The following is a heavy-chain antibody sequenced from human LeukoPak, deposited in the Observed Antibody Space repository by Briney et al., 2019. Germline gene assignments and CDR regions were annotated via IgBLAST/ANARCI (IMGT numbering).Heavy chain of an antibody. D-gene: IGHD6-13*01. CDR1: GYTFSSYE. J-gene: IGHJ5*02. CDR3: AREGIADTVGWFDP. CDR2: MNPNSGQT. V-gene: IGHV1-8*01. Sequence: ASVKVSCKASGYTFSSYEINWVRQTTGQGLEWMGWMNPNSGQTGYAQKFQGRVTMTRNSSISTAYLELSSLRSEDSVVYYCAREGIADTVGWFDPWGQGTLVTVSS.